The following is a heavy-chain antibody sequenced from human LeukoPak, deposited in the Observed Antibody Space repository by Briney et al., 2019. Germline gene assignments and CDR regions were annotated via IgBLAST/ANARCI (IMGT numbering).Heavy chain of an antibody. Sequence: SETLSLTCDVSGSSISSGHYWGWIRQPPGKGLEWIGSIYQSGSTYYNPSLKSRVTVSLDTSKNQFSLRLSSVTAADTAVYYCASPGGAVAIEYFHHWGQGTLVTVSS. CDR2: IYQSGST. D-gene: IGHD6-19*01. CDR1: GSSISSGHY. J-gene: IGHJ1*01. V-gene: IGHV4-38-2*01. CDR3: ASPGGAVAIEYFHH.